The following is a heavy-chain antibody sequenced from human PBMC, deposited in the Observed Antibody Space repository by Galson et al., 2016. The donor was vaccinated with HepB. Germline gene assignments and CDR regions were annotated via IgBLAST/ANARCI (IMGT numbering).Heavy chain of an antibody. J-gene: IGHJ4*02. CDR1: TFTFSNYW. CDR3: ARRSCTAVACYSASYRCFDS. V-gene: IGHV3-7*01. Sequence: SLRLSCADSTFTFSNYWMTWVRQAPGKGPEWVANIKPDGSEKYYVDSVKGRFTISRDNAKKSLYLQMNSLRAEDTAVYYCARRSCTAVACYSASYRCFDSWGQGTLVTVSS. CDR2: IKPDGSEK. D-gene: IGHD2-15*01.